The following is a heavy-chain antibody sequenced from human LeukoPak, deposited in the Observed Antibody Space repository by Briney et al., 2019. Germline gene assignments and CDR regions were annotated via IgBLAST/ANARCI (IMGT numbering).Heavy chain of an antibody. D-gene: IGHD7-27*01. Sequence: QPGGSLRLSCAASGFTFSSYEMNWVRQAPGKGLEWVSYISSSGSTIYYADSVKGRFTISRDSSKNTLYLQMNSLRAEDTAVYYCARDRGYNWGQFDYWGQGTLVTVSS. CDR3: ARDRGYNWGQFDY. V-gene: IGHV3-48*03. CDR2: ISSSGSTI. CDR1: GFTFSSYE. J-gene: IGHJ4*02.